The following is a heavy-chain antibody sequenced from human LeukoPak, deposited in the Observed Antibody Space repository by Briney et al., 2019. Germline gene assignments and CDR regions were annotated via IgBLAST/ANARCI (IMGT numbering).Heavy chain of an antibody. CDR2: SYYSGSS. D-gene: IGHD3-9*01. V-gene: IGHV4-39*07. Sequence: PSETLSLTCSVSGGSVSTSGYYWGWIRQSPGEGLEWIGSSYYSGSSFYNASLKSRVTISVDTSKNQFSLNLTSVSAADTAVYFCARVRTYYDVLTGFYHPYYFDYWGQGILVTVSS. CDR1: GGSVSTSGYY. CDR3: ARVRTYYDVLTGFYHPYYFDY. J-gene: IGHJ4*02.